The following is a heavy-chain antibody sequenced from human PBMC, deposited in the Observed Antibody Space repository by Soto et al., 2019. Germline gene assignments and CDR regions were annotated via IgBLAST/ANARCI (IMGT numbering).Heavy chain of an antibody. V-gene: IGHV3-48*03. CDR3: ARGDTVTNYYYYGMDV. D-gene: IGHD4-4*01. CDR1: GFTFSSYE. Sequence: GSLRLSCAASGFTFSSYEMNWVRQAPGKGLEWVSYISSSGSTIYYADSVKGRFAISRDNAKNSLYLQMNSLRAEDTAVYYCARGDTVTNYYYYGMDVWGQGTTVTVSS. CDR2: ISSSGSTI. J-gene: IGHJ6*02.